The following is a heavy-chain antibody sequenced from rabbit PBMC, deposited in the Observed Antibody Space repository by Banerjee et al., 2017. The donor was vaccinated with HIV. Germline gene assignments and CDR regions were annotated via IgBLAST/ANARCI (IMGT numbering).Heavy chain of an antibody. CDR2: INTGSGST. Sequence: QEQLEESGGDLVKPEGSLTLTCTASGFSLSNDYVMCWVRQAPGKGLEWIGYINTGSGSTGYASWAKGRFTISKTSSTTVTLQMTSLTAADTATYFCARAGDYDYTYGYAGYPMWGQGTLVTVS. V-gene: IGHV1S45*01. CDR1: GFSLSNDYV. CDR3: ARAGDYDYTYGYAGYPM. J-gene: IGHJ6*01. D-gene: IGHD6-1*01.